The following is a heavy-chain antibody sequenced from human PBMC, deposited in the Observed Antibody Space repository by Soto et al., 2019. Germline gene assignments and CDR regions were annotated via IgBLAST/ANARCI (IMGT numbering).Heavy chain of an antibody. CDR1: GYSFAGYW. V-gene: IGHV5-10-1*01. CDR2: IDPSDSQT. Sequence: PGESLKISCNGSGYSFAGYWITWVRQKPGKGLEWMGRIDPSDSQTYYSPSFRGHVTISVTKSITTVFLQWSSLRASDTAMYYCARQIYDSDTGPNFQYYFDSWAQGTPVTVSS. CDR3: ARQIYDSDTGPNFQYYFDS. D-gene: IGHD3-22*01. J-gene: IGHJ4*02.